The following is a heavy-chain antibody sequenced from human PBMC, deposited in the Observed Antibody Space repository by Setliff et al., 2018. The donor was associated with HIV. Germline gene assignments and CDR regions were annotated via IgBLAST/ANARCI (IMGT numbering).Heavy chain of an antibody. J-gene: IGHJ4*02. V-gene: IGHV4-4*08. CDR1: GASISIDH. Sequence: SETLSLTCSVSGASISIDHWSWIRQSPGKGLEWIGYIYHTGTTNYSPSLESRVTISIDPSKDHFSLKLRSVTAADTAVYYCARLSPLDWPFDYWGQGTLVTVS. CDR2: IYHTGTT. CDR3: ARLSPLDWPFDY. D-gene: IGHD3-9*01.